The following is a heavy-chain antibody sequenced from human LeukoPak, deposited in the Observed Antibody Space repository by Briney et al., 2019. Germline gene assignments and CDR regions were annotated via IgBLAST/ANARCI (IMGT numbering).Heavy chain of an antibody. CDR1: GFTFSSYA. CDR3: AKDRCDSSSWGSFDY. J-gene: IGHJ4*02. V-gene: IGHV3-23*01. D-gene: IGHD6-13*01. CDR2: IIGSGGST. Sequence: GGSLRLSCAASGFTFSSYAMSWVGQAPGKGLEGVSAIIGSGGSTYSADSVKGRFTISRDNSKNTLYLQMNSLRAEDTAVYYCAKDRCDSSSWGSFDYWGQGTLVTVSS.